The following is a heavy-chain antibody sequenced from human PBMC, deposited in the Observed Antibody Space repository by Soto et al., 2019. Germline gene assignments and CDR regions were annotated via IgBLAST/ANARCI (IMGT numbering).Heavy chain of an antibody. J-gene: IGHJ3*02. D-gene: IGHD3-9*01. CDR1: GGTFSSYA. V-gene: IGHV1-69*13. CDR3: ATQTYLRYFGPLYAFDI. CDR2: IIPIFGTA. Sequence: SVKVSCKASGGTFSSYAISWVRQAPGEGLEWMGGIIPIFGTANYAQKFQGRVAITADESTSTAYMELSSLRSEDTAVYYCATQTYLRYFGPLYAFDIWGQGTMVTVSS.